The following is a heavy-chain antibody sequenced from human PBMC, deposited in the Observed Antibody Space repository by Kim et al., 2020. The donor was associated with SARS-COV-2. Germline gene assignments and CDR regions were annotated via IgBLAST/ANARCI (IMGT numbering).Heavy chain of an antibody. Sequence: SETLSLTCTVSGGSISSGGYYWTWIRQYPGKVLEWIGYIHNSGSTYYNPSLKSRLTISVETSKNQFSLKLTSVTAADTAVYYCARDGGPSGVLAFDYWGQGTQVTVSS. D-gene: IGHD3-16*01. CDR3: ARDGGPSGVLAFDY. V-gene: IGHV4-31*03. CDR2: IHNSGST. J-gene: IGHJ4*02. CDR1: GGSISSGGYY.